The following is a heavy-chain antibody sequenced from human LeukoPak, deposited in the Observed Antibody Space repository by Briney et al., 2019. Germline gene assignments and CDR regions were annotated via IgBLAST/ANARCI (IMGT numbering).Heavy chain of an antibody. V-gene: IGHV3-33*01. CDR3: ARGNILTGYTY. CDR2: IWYDGSNK. CDR1: GFTFSSYG. D-gene: IGHD3-9*01. Sequence: GGSLRLSCAASGFTFSSYGMHWVRQAPGKGLEWVAVIWYDGSNKYYADSVKGRFTISRENAENSLYLQMNSLRAGDTAVYYCARGNILTGYTYWGQGTLVTVSS. J-gene: IGHJ4*02.